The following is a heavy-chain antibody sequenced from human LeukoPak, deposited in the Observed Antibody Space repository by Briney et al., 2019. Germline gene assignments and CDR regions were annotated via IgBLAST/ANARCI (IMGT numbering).Heavy chain of an antibody. D-gene: IGHD3-10*01. V-gene: IGHV3-23*01. CDR3: AKDQDRYGSGSWPFDY. Sequence: GGSLRLSCAASGFTFSSYAMSWVRQALGKGLDWVSAISGSGGSTYYADSVKGRFTISRDNSKNTLYLQMNSLRAEDTAVYYCAKDQDRYGSGSWPFDYWGQGTLVTVSS. CDR1: GFTFSSYA. CDR2: ISGSGGST. J-gene: IGHJ4*02.